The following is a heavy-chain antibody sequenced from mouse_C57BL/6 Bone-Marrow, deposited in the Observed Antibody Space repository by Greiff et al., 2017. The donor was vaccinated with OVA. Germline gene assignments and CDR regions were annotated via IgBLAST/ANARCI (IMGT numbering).Heavy chain of an antibody. V-gene: IGHV5-6*02. CDR3: ARPSLRRGGAWFAY. D-gene: IGHD1-2*01. Sequence: DVKLQESGGDLVKPGGSLKLSCAASGFTFSSYGMSWVRQTPDKRLEWVATISSGGSYTYYPDSVKGRFTISRDNAKNTLYLQMSSLKSEDTAMYYCARPSLRRGGAWFAYWGQGTLVTVSA. CDR2: ISSGGSYT. J-gene: IGHJ3*01. CDR1: GFTFSSYG.